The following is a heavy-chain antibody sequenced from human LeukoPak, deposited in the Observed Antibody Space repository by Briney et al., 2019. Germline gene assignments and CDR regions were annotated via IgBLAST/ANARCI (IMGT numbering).Heavy chain of an antibody. D-gene: IGHD1-26*01. CDR2: ISSSGSTI. Sequence: GGSLRLSCAASGFTFSDYYMSWIRQAPGKGLEWVSYISSSGSTIYYADSVRGRFTISRDNAKNSLYLQMNSLRAEDTAVYYCAKDHEYSGSFDYWGQGTLVTVSS. V-gene: IGHV3-11*01. CDR1: GFTFSDYY. CDR3: AKDHEYSGSFDY. J-gene: IGHJ4*02.